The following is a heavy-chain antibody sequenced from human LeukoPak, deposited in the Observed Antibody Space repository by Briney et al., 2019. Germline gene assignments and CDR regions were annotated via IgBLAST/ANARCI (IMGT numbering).Heavy chain of an antibody. CDR2: ISPIFGTA. V-gene: IGHV1-69*05. CDR3: ASARMEDYYYYMDV. J-gene: IGHJ6*03. D-gene: IGHD1-1*01. CDR1: GGTFSSYA. Sequence: SVKVSCKXSGGTFSSYAISWVRQAPGQGLEWMGGISPIFGTANYAQKFQGRVTITTNESTSTAYMELSSLRSEDTAVYYCASARMEDYYYYMDVWGKGTTVTVSS.